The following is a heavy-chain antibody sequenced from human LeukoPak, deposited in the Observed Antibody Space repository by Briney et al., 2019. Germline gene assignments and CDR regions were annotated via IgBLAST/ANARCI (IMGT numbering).Heavy chain of an antibody. J-gene: IGHJ4*02. Sequence: SETLSLTCTVSGASISSYYWNWIRQPPGRGLEWIGYMYYSGSTNFNPSLKSRVTLSIDTSRNQFSLKLASVTAADTAFYFCAREVGRDGYNHFDSWGQGTLVTVFS. CDR2: MYYSGST. D-gene: IGHD5-24*01. CDR1: GASISSYY. CDR3: AREVGRDGYNHFDS. V-gene: IGHV4-59*01.